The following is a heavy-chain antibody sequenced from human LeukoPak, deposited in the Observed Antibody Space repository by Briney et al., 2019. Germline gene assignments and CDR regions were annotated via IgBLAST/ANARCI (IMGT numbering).Heavy chain of an antibody. CDR3: VSSTSWHFDY. CDR1: GFTFDDYG. Sequence: GGSLRLSCAASGFTFDDYGMSWVRQAPGKGLEWVSYISSSSSTIYYADSVKGRFTTSRDNAKNSLYLQMNSLRAEDTAVYYCVSSTSWHFDYWGQGTLVTVSS. CDR2: ISSSSSTI. V-gene: IGHV3-48*04. J-gene: IGHJ4*02. D-gene: IGHD2-2*01.